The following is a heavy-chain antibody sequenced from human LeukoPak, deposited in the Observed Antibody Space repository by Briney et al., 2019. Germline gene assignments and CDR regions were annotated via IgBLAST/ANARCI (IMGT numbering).Heavy chain of an antibody. CDR3: ARAPPWINDY. J-gene: IGHJ4*02. D-gene: IGHD2-2*03. CDR2: IYYSGST. V-gene: IGHV4-30-4*08. Sequence: SETLSLTCTVSGGSINSGDYYWSWIRQPPGKGLEWIEYIYYSGSTYYNPSLKSRVTISVDTSKNQFSLKLTSVTAADTAVYYCARAPPWINDYWGQGTLVTVSS. CDR1: GGSINSGDYY.